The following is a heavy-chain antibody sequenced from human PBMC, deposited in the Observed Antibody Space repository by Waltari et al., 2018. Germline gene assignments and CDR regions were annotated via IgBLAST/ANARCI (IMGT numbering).Heavy chain of an antibody. CDR2: ILSDGSNE. J-gene: IGHJ4*02. Sequence: QLVGSGGGVVQPGGSLRLSWAASGFTFRNYGMPWVRQSPGKGLEWVAVILSDGSNEYYADSVKGRFTISRDNSKNTLYLQMNSLRVQDTAVYYCARGSYSSGCDFWGQGTQVTVSS. V-gene: IGHV3-30*03. CDR1: GFTFRNYG. CDR3: ARGSYSSGCDF. D-gene: IGHD6-19*01.